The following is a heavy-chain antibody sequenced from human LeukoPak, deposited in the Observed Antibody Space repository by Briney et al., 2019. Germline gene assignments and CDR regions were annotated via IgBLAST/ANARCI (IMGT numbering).Heavy chain of an antibody. D-gene: IGHD6-19*01. CDR3: AKRCTYSSGWLDAFDI. J-gene: IGHJ3*02. Sequence: PGGSLRLSCAASGFTFSDYYMSWIRQAPGKGLEWVSYISSSASTIYYADSVKGRFTISRDNAKNSLYLQMNSLRAEDTAVYYCAKRCTYSSGWLDAFDIWGQGTMVTVSS. V-gene: IGHV3-11*04. CDR1: GFTFSDYY. CDR2: ISSSASTI.